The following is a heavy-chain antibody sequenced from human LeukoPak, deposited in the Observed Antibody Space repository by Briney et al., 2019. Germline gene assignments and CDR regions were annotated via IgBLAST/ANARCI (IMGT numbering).Heavy chain of an antibody. CDR2: MHPNGKT. V-gene: IGHV4-4*07. CDR3: VRDPSQNKYYALDA. Sequence: KPSETLSLTCIVSGGSISGVYWGWVRQPAGKGLEYIGRMHPNGKTDYNPSLQSRVSMSLDTSKNQLSLELRSVTAADTAVYYCVRDPSQNKYYALDAWGAGTTVTVSS. CDR1: GGSISGVY. J-gene: IGHJ6*04.